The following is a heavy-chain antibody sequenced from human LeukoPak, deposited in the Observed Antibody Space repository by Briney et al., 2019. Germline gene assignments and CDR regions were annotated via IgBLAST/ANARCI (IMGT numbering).Heavy chain of an antibody. CDR3: ARSGYSSSWYSIYYYMDV. CDR1: GYTFTSYD. Sequence: ASVKVSCKASGYTFTSYDINWGRQATGQGLEWMGWMNPNSGNTGYAQKFQGRVTMTRNTSISTAYMELSSLRSEDTAVYYCARSGYSSSWYSIYYYMDVWGKGTTVTVSS. D-gene: IGHD6-13*01. V-gene: IGHV1-8*01. J-gene: IGHJ6*03. CDR2: MNPNSGNT.